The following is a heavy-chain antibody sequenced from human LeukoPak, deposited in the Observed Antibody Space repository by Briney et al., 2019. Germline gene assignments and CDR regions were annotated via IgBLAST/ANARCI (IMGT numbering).Heavy chain of an antibody. J-gene: IGHJ3*02. CDR2: IIPIFGTA. CDR3: ARSAVGASGQGAFDI. CDR1: GGTFSSYA. Sequence: ASVKVSCKASGGTFSSYAISWVRQAPGQGLEWVGGIIPIFGTANYAQKFQGRVTITADESTSAAYMELSSLRSEDTAVYYCARSAVGASGQGAFDIWGQGTMVTVSS. V-gene: IGHV1-69*13. D-gene: IGHD1-26*01.